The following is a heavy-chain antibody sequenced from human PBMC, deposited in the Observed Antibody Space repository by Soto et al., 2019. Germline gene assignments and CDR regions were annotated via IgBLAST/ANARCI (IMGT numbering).Heavy chain of an antibody. V-gene: IGHV4-4*02. J-gene: IGHJ5*02. CDR2: IYESGGT. Sequence: PSETLSLTCAVSGGSISSSNWWSWVRQPPGKGLEWIGEIYESGGTSYNPSLKSRVTISVDKSRNQFSLKLSSVTAADTAVYYCARGPTITGTINWFDPWGQGTLVTVSS. D-gene: IGHD1-7*01. CDR3: ARGPTITGTINWFDP. CDR1: GGSISSSNW.